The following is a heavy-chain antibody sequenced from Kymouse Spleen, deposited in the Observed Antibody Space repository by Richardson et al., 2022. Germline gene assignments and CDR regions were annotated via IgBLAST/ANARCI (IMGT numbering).Heavy chain of an antibody. Sequence: QVQLQQWGAGLLKPSETLSLTCAVYGGSFSGYYWSWIRQPPGKGLEWIGEINHSGSTNYNPSLKSRVTISVDTSKNQFSLKLSSVTAADTAVYYCANGGATDYYYYGMDVWGQGTTVTVSS. CDR3: ANGGATDYYYYGMDV. V-gene: IGHV4-34*01. D-gene: IGHD1-26*01. CDR2: INHSGST. CDR1: GGSFSGYY. J-gene: IGHJ6*02.